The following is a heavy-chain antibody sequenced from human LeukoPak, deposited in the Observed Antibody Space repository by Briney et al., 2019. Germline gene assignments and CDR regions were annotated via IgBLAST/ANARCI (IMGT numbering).Heavy chain of an antibody. Sequence: GASVKVSCKASGGTFSSYAISWVRQAPGQGLEWMGRIIPILGIANYAQKFQGRVTITADKSTSTAYMELSSLRSEDMAVYYCARVTYSGYDDWFDPWGQGTLVTVSS. CDR3: ARVTYSGYDDWFDP. J-gene: IGHJ5*02. D-gene: IGHD5-12*01. V-gene: IGHV1-69*04. CDR1: GGTFSSYA. CDR2: IIPILGIA.